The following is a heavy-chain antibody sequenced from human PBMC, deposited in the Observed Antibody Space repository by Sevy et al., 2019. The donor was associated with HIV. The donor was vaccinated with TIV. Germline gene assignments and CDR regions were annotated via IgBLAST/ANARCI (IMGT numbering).Heavy chain of an antibody. J-gene: IGHJ4*02. CDR1: GFTFGDYA. CDR3: TRDPGPYYYDSSGYSPEWY. Sequence: GESLKISCTASGFTFGDYAMSWVRQAPGKGLEWVGFIRSKAYGGTTEYAASVKGRFTISRDDSKSIAYLQMNSLKTEDTAVYYCTRDPGPYYYDSSGYSPEWYWGQGTLVTVSS. V-gene: IGHV3-49*04. CDR2: IRSKAYGGTT. D-gene: IGHD3-22*01.